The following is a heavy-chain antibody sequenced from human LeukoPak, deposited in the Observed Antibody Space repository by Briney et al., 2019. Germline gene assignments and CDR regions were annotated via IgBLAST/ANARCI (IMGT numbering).Heavy chain of an antibody. Sequence: GGSLRLSCAASGFTFSSYEMNWVRQAPGKGLEWVSYISSSGSTIYYADSVKGRFTISRDNAKNSLYLQMNSLRAEDTAVYYCASREYYGSGSYLTRPYYYYGMDVWGKGTTVTVSS. CDR2: ISSSGSTI. CDR3: ASREYYGSGSYLTRPYYYYGMDV. J-gene: IGHJ6*04. CDR1: GFTFSSYE. D-gene: IGHD3-10*01. V-gene: IGHV3-48*03.